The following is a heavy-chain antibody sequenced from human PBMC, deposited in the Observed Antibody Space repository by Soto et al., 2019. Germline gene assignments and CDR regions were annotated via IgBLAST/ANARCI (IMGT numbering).Heavy chain of an antibody. D-gene: IGHD1-26*01. CDR2: FNSYNGDA. V-gene: IGHV1-18*01. CDR3: AREDSGGLDY. CDR1: GYTFSNYG. J-gene: IGHJ4*02. Sequence: ASVKVSCKASGYTFSNYGISWVRQAPGQGLEWMGWFNSYNGDATYAQNLQGRVTMTTDTSTSTAYMELWSLRSDDTAVYYCAREDSGGLDYWGQGTLVTVS.